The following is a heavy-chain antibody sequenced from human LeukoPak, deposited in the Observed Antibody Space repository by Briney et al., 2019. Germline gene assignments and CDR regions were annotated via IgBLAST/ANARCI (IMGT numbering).Heavy chain of an antibody. V-gene: IGHV4-34*01. D-gene: IGHD2/OR15-2a*01. CDR1: GGSFSGHY. J-gene: IGHJ2*01. Sequence: PSETLSLTCAVYGGSFSGHYWSWIRQPPGKGLEWIGEINHSGSTNYNPSLKSRVTISVDTSKNQFSLKLSSVTAADTAVYYCARGPTSEQHWYFDLWGRGTLVTVSS. CDR2: INHSGST. CDR3: ARGPTSEQHWYFDL.